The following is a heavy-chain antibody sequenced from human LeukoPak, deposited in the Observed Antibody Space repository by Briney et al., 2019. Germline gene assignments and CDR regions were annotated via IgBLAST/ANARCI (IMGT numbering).Heavy chain of an antibody. CDR2: IYYSGST. CDR3: ARDRYGFAFDI. J-gene: IGHJ3*02. V-gene: IGHV4-61*08. Sequence: SETLSLTCTVSGGSISSGDYYWSWIRQPPGKGLEWIGYIYYSGSTNYNPSLKSRVTISVDTSKNQFSLRLNSVTAADTALYYCARDRYGFAFDIWGQGTMVTVSS. CDR1: GGSISSGDYY. D-gene: IGHD3-16*02.